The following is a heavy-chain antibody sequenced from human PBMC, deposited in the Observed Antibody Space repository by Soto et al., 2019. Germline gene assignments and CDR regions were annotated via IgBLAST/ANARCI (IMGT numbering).Heavy chain of an antibody. D-gene: IGHD6-19*01. Sequence: QVQVVESGGGLVKPGGSLRLSCEASGLTFSDYYMSWIRQAPGKGLEWVSYISNSGSPIYYADSLKGRFTISRDNAKNSLYLHMNSLRVEDTAVYYCAASSGWSFDYWGQGTLVTVSS. J-gene: IGHJ4*02. V-gene: IGHV3-11*01. CDR1: GLTFSDYY. CDR2: ISNSGSPI. CDR3: AASSGWSFDY.